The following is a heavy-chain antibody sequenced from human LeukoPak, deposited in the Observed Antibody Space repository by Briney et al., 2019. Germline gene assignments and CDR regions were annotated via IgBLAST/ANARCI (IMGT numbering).Heavy chain of an antibody. CDR2: IKNDGSST. Sequence: GGSLRLSCAASGFTFSSYWMHWVRQAPGKGLVWVSCIKNDGSSTGYVDSVKGRFTISRDNAENTLYLQMNSLRAEDTAVYYRARLSVVGGVDVWGQGTTVTVSS. CDR1: GFTFSSYW. D-gene: IGHD3-22*01. V-gene: IGHV3-74*01. J-gene: IGHJ6*02. CDR3: ARLSVVGGVDV.